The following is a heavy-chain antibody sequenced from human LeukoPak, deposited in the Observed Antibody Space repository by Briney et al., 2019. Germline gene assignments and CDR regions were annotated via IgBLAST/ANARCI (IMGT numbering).Heavy chain of an antibody. D-gene: IGHD3-10*01. Sequence: PSETLPLTCTVSGGSISSYYWSWIRQPPGKGLEWIGYIYYSGSTNYNPSLKSRVTISVDTSKNQFSLKLSSVTAADTAVYYCARDQGWFGGSDYWGQGTLVTVSS. CDR1: GGSISSYY. V-gene: IGHV4-59*01. J-gene: IGHJ4*02. CDR3: ARDQGWFGGSDY. CDR2: IYYSGST.